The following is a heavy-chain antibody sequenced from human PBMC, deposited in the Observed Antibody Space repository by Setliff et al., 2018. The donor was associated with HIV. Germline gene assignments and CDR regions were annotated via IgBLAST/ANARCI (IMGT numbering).Heavy chain of an antibody. J-gene: IGHJ3*02. D-gene: IGHD2-15*01. V-gene: IGHV4-39*07. CDR1: GGSISSTSYY. CDR3: ARFPLLHKNAFDI. Sequence: SETLSLTCTVSGGSISSTSYYWGWIRQPPGTGLEWIGSISSSGNTYYNPSLKSRVTISVDTSRNQFSPNLSSVTAADTAVYYCARFPLLHKNAFDIWGQGTMVTVSS. CDR2: ISSSGNT.